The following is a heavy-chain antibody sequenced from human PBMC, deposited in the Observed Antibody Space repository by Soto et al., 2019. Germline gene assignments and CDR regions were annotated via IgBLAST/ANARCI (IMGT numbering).Heavy chain of an antibody. J-gene: IGHJ6*02. CDR3: ARSYGSGSSRRYYYGMDV. Sequence: QVQLVQSGAEVKKPGSSVKVSCKASGGTFSSYAISWVRQAPGQGLEWMGGIIPIFGTANYAQKFQGRVTITADESTSTAYMELSSLRSEDTAVYYCARSYGSGSSRRYYYGMDVWGQGTTVTVSS. CDR1: GGTFSSYA. V-gene: IGHV1-69*12. D-gene: IGHD3-10*01. CDR2: IIPIFGTA.